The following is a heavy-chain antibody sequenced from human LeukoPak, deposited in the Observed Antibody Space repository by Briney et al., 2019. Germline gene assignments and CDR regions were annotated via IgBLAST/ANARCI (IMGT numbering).Heavy chain of an antibody. CDR3: ARLTTRPGGIRPLILDY. CDR2: IYDTGST. CDR1: SGSMSPYD. Sequence: SQTRSLTCSVSSGSMSPYDWTWIRRPPAKGLKRIGYIYDTGSTRYNPSLESRATISVDPSKKQFSLKLSAVTAADTAVYYCARLTTRPGGIRPLILDYWGQGNLVTVSS. V-gene: IGHV4-59*01. J-gene: IGHJ4*02. D-gene: IGHD3-16*01.